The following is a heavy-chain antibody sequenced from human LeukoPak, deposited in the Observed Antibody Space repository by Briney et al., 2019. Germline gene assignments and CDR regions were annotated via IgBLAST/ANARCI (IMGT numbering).Heavy chain of an antibody. CDR2: IYYAGST. CDR3: ATTGLIAATGTYSAY. CDR1: GGSISSYY. V-gene: IGHV4-39*01. D-gene: IGHD6-13*01. J-gene: IGHJ4*02. Sequence: PSETLSLTCTVSGGSISSYYWGWIRQPPGKGLEWIGSIYYAGSTDYNPSLKSRVTISVDRSKNQFSLKLSSVTAADTAVYYCATTGLIAATGTYSAYWGQGTLVTVSS.